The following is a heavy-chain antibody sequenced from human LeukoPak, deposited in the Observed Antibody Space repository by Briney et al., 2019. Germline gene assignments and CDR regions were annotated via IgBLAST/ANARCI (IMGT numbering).Heavy chain of an antibody. Sequence: ASVKVSCKASGYTFTSYGISWVRQAPGQGLEWMGWISAYNGNTNYAQKLQGRVTMTTDTSTSTAYMELRSLRSDDTAVSYCARDSSSWGYNWFDPWGQGTLVTVSS. CDR2: ISAYNGNT. CDR1: GYTFTSYG. CDR3: ARDSSSWGYNWFDP. J-gene: IGHJ5*02. D-gene: IGHD6-13*01. V-gene: IGHV1-18*01.